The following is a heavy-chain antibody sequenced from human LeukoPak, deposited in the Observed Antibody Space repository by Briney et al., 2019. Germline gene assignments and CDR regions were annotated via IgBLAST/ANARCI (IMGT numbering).Heavy chain of an antibody. D-gene: IGHD3-3*01. CDR2: IKYDGSEK. J-gene: IGHJ6*02. Sequence: GGSLRLSCAASGFTFSSSWMSWVRQAPGKGLEWVANIKYDGSEKYYVDSVKGRFTISRDNAENTVYLQMNSLRAEDTAVYYCARDLNYDFWSGYPTYYYYGMDVWGQGTTVTVSS. V-gene: IGHV3-7*01. CDR3: ARDLNYDFWSGYPTYYYYGMDV. CDR1: GFTFSSSW.